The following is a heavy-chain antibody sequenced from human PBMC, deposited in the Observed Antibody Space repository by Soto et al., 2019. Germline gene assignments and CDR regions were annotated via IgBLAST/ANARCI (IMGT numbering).Heavy chain of an antibody. CDR3: ARETYNSGESAFDI. CDR1: RYPFTSYD. J-gene: IGHJ3*02. V-gene: IGHV1-8*01. Sequence: QVQLMQSGAEVKKPGASVKVSCKASRYPFTSYDIHWVRQATGQGLEWMGWMNPNSGNTAFAQKFQDRVTRTRNTSTRITYMELSSLRSEDTAVYYCARETYNSGESAFDIWGQATRVTVSS. CDR2: MNPNSGNT. D-gene: IGHD3-22*01.